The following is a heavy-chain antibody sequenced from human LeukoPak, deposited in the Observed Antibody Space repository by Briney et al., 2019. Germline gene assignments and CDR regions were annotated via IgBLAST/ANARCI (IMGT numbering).Heavy chain of an antibody. V-gene: IGHV3-48*04. Sequence: GGSLRPSCAASGFTFSRHWMYWVRQAPGKGLEWVSYIGLSDSTIYYADSLKGRFAISRDNAKNSLYLHMHSLRAEDTAVYYCARLKLGYWYFDLWGRGTLVTVST. CDR2: IGLSDSTI. J-gene: IGHJ2*01. D-gene: IGHD7-27*01. CDR3: ARLKLGYWYFDL. CDR1: GFTFSRHW.